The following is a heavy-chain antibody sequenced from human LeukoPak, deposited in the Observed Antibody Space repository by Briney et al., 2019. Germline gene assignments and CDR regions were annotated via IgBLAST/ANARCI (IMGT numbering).Heavy chain of an antibody. CDR1: GGSVSGYY. Sequence: SETLSLTCTVSGGSVSGYYWSWIRQPPGKGLEWIGYIYYSGNTKYNPSLKTRVTISVDTSKNKFSLRLSSVTAADTAVYYCARHNYYDSSGYYPLGYWGQGTLVTVSS. CDR2: IYYSGNT. J-gene: IGHJ4*02. CDR3: ARHNYYDSSGYYPLGY. V-gene: IGHV4-59*08. D-gene: IGHD3-22*01.